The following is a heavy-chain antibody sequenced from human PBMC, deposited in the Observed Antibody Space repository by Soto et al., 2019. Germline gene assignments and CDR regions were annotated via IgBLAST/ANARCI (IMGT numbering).Heavy chain of an antibody. V-gene: IGHV4-34*01. CDR3: ASGLRDCSSTSCYYGWFDP. CDR1: GGSFSGYY. CDR2: INHSGST. Sequence: QVQLQQWGAGLLKPSETLSLTCAVYGGSFSGYYWSWIRQPPGKGLEWIGEINHSGSTNYNPSLRSRVTISVATSKNQFSLKLSSVTAADTAVYYCASGLRDCSSTSCYYGWFDPWGQGTLVTVSS. D-gene: IGHD2-2*01. J-gene: IGHJ5*02.